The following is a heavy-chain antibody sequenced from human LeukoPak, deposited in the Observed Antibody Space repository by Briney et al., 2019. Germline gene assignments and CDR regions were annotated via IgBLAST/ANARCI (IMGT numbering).Heavy chain of an antibody. CDR2: INHSGST. V-gene: IGHV4-34*01. J-gene: IGHJ1*01. CDR1: GGSFSGYY. CDR3: ARVAAHSSWYSYFQH. D-gene: IGHD6-13*01. Sequence: SETLSLTCAVYGGSFSGYYWSWIRRPPGKGLEWIGEINHSGSTNYNPSLKSRVTISVDTSKNQFSLKLSSVTAADTAVYYCARVAAHSSWYSYFQHWGQGTLVTVSS.